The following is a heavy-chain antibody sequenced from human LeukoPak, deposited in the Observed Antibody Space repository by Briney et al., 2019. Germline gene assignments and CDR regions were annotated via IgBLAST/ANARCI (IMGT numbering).Heavy chain of an antibody. Sequence: PGESLRLSCAASGFTFSSYAMSWVRQAPGKGLEWVSAISGSGGAGTYDADSVKGRFTISRDNSKNTLYLPMNSLRAEDTAVYYCVKDRGGSPFYGMDVWGQGTTVTVSS. D-gene: IGHD1-26*01. CDR1: GFTFSSYA. J-gene: IGHJ6*02. CDR2: ISGSGGAGT. V-gene: IGHV3-23*01. CDR3: VKDRGGSPFYGMDV.